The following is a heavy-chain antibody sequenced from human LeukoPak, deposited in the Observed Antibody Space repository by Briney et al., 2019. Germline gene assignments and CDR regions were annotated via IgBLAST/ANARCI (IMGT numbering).Heavy chain of an antibody. CDR1: GFTFSSYS. Sequence: PGGSLRLSCAASGFTFSSYSMNWVRQAPGKGLEWVSYISSSGSTIYYADSVKGRFTISRDNSKNTLYLQMNSLRAEDTAVYYCAKDITMIVVTGPDYWGQGTLVTVSS. CDR3: AKDITMIVVTGPDY. J-gene: IGHJ4*02. V-gene: IGHV3-48*01. D-gene: IGHD3-22*01. CDR2: ISSSGSTI.